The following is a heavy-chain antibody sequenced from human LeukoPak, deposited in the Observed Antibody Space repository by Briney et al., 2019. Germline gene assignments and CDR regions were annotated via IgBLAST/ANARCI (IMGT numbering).Heavy chain of an antibody. CDR3: ARARITMVRGVIDAFDI. V-gene: IGHV3-11*04. D-gene: IGHD3-10*01. Sequence: GGSLTLSCAASGFTFSDYYMSWIRQAPGKGLEWVSYISSSGSTIYYADSVKGRFTISRDNAKNSLYLQMNSLRAEDTAVYYCARARITMVRGVIDAFDIWGQGTMVTVSS. CDR1: GFTFSDYY. J-gene: IGHJ3*02. CDR2: ISSSGSTI.